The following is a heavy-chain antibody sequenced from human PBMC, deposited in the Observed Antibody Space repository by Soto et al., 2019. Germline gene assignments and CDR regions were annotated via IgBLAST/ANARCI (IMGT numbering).Heavy chain of an antibody. CDR1: GGSISSGGYS. V-gene: IGHV4-30-2*01. J-gene: IGHJ4*02. Sequence: QLQLQESGSGLVKPSQTLSLTCAVSGGSISSGGYSWSWIRQPPGKGLGWIGYIYHSGSTYYNPSLKSRVPISVDRAKNQFSLKRSSVTAADTAVYYCARAGVVGATALDCWDQGTLVTVSS. CDR3: ARAGVVGATALDC. CDR2: IYHSGST. D-gene: IGHD1-26*01.